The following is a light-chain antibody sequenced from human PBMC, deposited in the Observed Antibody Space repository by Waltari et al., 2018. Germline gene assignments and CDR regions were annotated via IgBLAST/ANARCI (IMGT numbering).Light chain of an antibody. CDR1: QSLLHSDGKTF. CDR3: MQGMYFPIT. J-gene: IGKJ5*01. CDR2: EVS. Sequence: DIVMTQTPLSLSVTPGQSASISCKSSQSLLHSDGKTFLFWYLQKPGQSPQSLIYEVSRRFSGVPDRFSGSGSGTDFTLKISRVEAEDIGVYYCMQGMYFPITFGQGTRLQIE. V-gene: IGKV2-29*03.